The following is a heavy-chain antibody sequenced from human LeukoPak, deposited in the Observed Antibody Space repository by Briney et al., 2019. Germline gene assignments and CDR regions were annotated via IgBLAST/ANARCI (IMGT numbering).Heavy chain of an antibody. V-gene: IGHV4-30-4*08. CDR1: GGSISSGDYY. CDR3: ARDLTHYGDFDY. CDR2: IYYSGST. Sequence: SETLSLTCTVSGGSISSGDYYWSWIRQPPGKGLEWIGYIYYSGSTYYNPSLKSRVTISVDTSKNQFSLQPSSVTAADTAVYYCARDLTHYGDFDYWGQGTLVTVSS. J-gene: IGHJ4*02. D-gene: IGHD4-17*01.